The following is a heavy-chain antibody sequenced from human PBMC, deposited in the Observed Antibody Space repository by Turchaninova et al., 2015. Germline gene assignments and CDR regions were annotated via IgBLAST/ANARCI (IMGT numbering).Heavy chain of an antibody. CDR1: GASISTYS. CDR2: VHYSWIT. D-gene: IGHD6-6*01. J-gene: IGHJ2*01. V-gene: IGHV4-59*01. CDR3: ARDQARWYLDL. Sequence: QVPLQESGPGLVKPSETLSLTCTVSGASISTYSWSWFRQRPGKGLEWIGYVHYSWITNYNPSLKSRLTISVDTSKNQFSLKLTSVTAADTAVYYCARDQARWYLDLWGRGTLVTVSS.